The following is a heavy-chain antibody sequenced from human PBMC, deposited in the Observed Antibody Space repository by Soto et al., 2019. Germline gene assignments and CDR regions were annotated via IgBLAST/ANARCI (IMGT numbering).Heavy chain of an antibody. D-gene: IGHD3-3*01. J-gene: IGHJ6*03. CDR3: ERHYEFWSGYSYYYYMDV. CDR2: IYYSGST. CDR1: GGSISSYY. V-gene: IGHV4-59*08. Sequence: SETLSLTCTVSGGSISSYYWSWIRQPPGKGLEWIGYIYYSGSTNYNPSLKSRVTISVDTSKNQFSLKLSSVTAADTAVYYCERHYEFWSGYSYYYYMDVWGKXTTGTVSS.